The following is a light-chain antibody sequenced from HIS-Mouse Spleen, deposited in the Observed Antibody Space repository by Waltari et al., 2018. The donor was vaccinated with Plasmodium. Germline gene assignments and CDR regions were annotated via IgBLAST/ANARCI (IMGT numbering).Light chain of an antibody. CDR1: ALPKKY. Sequence: SYELTQQPSLSVSPGQTARITCSGDALPKKYAYWYQQKSGQAPVMVIYEDRQRPSGIPERFSGSSSGTMAALTISGAQVEDEADYYCYSTDSSGNHRVFGGGTKLTVL. CDR2: EDR. CDR3: YSTDSSGNHRV. J-gene: IGLJ3*02. V-gene: IGLV3-10*01.